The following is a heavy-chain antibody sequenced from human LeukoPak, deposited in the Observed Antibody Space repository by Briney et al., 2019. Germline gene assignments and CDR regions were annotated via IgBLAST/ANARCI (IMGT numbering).Heavy chain of an antibody. D-gene: IGHD2-21*02. J-gene: IGHJ4*02. V-gene: IGHV1-8*01. CDR2: MNPNSGNT. Sequence: ASVKVSCKASGYTFTSYDINWVRQATGQGLEWMGWMNPNSGNTGYAQKFQGRVTMTRNTSISTAYMELSSLTSEDTAVYYCARGTALSSPLEYWGQGTLVTVSS. CDR3: ARGTALSSPLEY. CDR1: GYTFTSYD.